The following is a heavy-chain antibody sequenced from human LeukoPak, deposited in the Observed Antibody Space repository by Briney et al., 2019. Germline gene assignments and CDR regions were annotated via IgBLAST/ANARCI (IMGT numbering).Heavy chain of an antibody. CDR3: ARGRFLLAAYYFDY. CDR1: GGSISSYY. CDR2: IYYSGST. V-gene: IGHV4-59*01. Sequence: SETLSLTCTVSGGSISSYYWSWIRQPPGKGLEWIGYIYYSGSTNYNPSLKSRVTISVDTSKNQFSLKLSSVTAADTAVYYCARGRFLLAAYYFDYWGQGTLVTVSS. D-gene: IGHD3-3*01. J-gene: IGHJ4*02.